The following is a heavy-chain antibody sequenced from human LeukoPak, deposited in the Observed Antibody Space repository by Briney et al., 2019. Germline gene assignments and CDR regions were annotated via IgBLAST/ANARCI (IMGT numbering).Heavy chain of an antibody. CDR2: IYVDGST. CDR3: ARDLATRQRTGLYDS. D-gene: IGHD3-16*02. J-gene: IGHJ4*02. V-gene: IGHV3-66*01. CDR1: GISVSSNY. Sequence: GGSLRLSCAASGISVSSNYMSWVRQAPGKGLQWVSVIYVDGSTYYADSVKGRITISRDNARNTLYLQMNSLRAEDTAVYYCARDLATRQRTGLYDSWGQGALVTVSS.